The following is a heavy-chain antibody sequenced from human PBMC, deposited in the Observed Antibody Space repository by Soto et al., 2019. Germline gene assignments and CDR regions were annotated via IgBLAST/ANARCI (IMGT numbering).Heavy chain of an antibody. CDR3: ARETIDRVGIQSVAARPYYYYGMDV. Sequence: PSETLSLTCTVSGGSVSSGSYYWSWIRQPPGKGLEWIGYIYYSGSTNYNPSLKSRVTISVDTSKNQFSLKLSSVTAADTAVYYCARETIDRVGIQSVAARPYYYYGMDVWGQGTTVTVSS. D-gene: IGHD6-6*01. CDR1: GGSVSSGSYY. CDR2: IYYSGST. J-gene: IGHJ6*02. V-gene: IGHV4-61*01.